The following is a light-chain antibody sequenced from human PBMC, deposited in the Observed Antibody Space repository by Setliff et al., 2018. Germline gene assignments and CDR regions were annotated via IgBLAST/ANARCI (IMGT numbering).Light chain of an antibody. CDR1: NIGSKS. V-gene: IGLV3-21*04. J-gene: IGLJ1*01. CDR3: HVWDSSSDRRV. Sequence: SYELAQQPSVSVAPGKPARITCGGNNIGSKSVHWYQQKPGQAPVLVIYYDSDRPSGIPERFSGSNSGNTATLTISRVEAGDEADYYCHVWDSSSDRRVFGTGTKVTVL. CDR2: YDS.